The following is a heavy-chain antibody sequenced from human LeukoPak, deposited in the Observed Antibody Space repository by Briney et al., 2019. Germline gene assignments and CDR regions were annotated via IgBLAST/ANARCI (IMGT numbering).Heavy chain of an antibody. J-gene: IGHJ4*02. CDR1: GVLFSNYW. Sequence: GGSLRLSCAASGVLFSNYWMQWVRQGPGKGRVWVSRINRDGSSTSYADSVRGRFTISRDNAKDSLYLQMNSLRAEDTAVYYSARDLGGQGVLTLMPYYFDYWGQGALVTVSS. D-gene: IGHD3-22*01. CDR3: ARDLGGQGVLTLMPYYFDY. V-gene: IGHV3-74*01. CDR2: INRDGSST.